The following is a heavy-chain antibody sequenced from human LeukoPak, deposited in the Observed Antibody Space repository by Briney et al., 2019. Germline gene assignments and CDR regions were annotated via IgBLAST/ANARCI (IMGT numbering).Heavy chain of an antibody. Sequence: SETLSLTCAVYGGSFSGYYWSWIRQPPGKGLEWIGSIYYSGSTYYNPSLKSRVTISVDTSKNQFSLKLSSVTAADTAVYYCARVNSGSYLFDYWGQGTLVTVSS. J-gene: IGHJ4*02. D-gene: IGHD1-26*01. CDR1: GGSFSGYY. V-gene: IGHV4-34*01. CDR2: IYYSGST. CDR3: ARVNSGSYLFDY.